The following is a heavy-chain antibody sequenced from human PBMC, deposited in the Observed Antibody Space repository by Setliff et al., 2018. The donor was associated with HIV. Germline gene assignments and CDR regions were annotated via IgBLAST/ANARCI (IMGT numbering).Heavy chain of an antibody. D-gene: IGHD3-22*01. Sequence: PSETLSLTCTVSGGSISSGSYYWSWIRQPGGKGLEWIGHISTSGSTNYNPSLKSRVTISVDTSKNQFSLKLSSVTAADTAVYYCARDRRYYDSSGYWYNWFDPWGQGTLVTVSS. CDR2: ISTSGST. J-gene: IGHJ5*02. CDR1: GGSISSGSYY. CDR3: ARDRRYYDSSGYWYNWFDP. V-gene: IGHV4-61*09.